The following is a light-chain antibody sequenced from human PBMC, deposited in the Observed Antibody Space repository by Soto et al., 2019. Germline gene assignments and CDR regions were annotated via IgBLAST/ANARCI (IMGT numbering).Light chain of an antibody. J-gene: IGKJ1*01. CDR1: QTISSW. CDR3: QHYNSYSEA. Sequence: EMKLTQAPSTLSESVGDRVTITCRASQTISSWLAWYQQKPGKAPKLLIYKASTLKSGVPSRFSGSGSGTEFTLTISSLQPDDFATYYCQHYNSYSEAFGQGTKVDIK. V-gene: IGKV1-5*03. CDR2: KAS.